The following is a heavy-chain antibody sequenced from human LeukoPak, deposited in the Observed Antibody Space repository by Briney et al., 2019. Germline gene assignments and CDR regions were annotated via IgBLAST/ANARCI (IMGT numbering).Heavy chain of an antibody. Sequence: PGGSLRLSCAASGFTFSSYWMHWVRQAPGKGLVWVSRSNSDGSSTAYADSVKGRFTISRDNAKNTLYLQMNSLRAEGTAVYYCARVNSAAAGTFDYWGQGTLVTVSS. V-gene: IGHV3-74*01. J-gene: IGHJ4*02. CDR3: ARVNSAAAGTFDY. CDR2: SNSDGSST. CDR1: GFTFSSYW. D-gene: IGHD6-13*01.